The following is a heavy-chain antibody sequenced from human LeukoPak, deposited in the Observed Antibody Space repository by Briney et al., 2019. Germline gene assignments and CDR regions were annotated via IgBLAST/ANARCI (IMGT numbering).Heavy chain of an antibody. Sequence: ASVKVSCKASGYTFTSYDINWVRQATGQGLEWMGWMNPNSGNTGYAQKFQGRVTITRNTSISTAYMELSSLKSEDTAVYYCARGHSGTYSYWFDPWGQGTLVTVSS. CDR2: MNPNSGNT. J-gene: IGHJ5*02. D-gene: IGHD1-26*01. CDR3: ARGHSGTYSYWFDP. CDR1: GYTFTSYD. V-gene: IGHV1-8*03.